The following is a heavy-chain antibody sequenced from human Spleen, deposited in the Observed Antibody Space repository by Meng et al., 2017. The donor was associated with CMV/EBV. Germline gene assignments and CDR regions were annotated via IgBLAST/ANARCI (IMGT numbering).Heavy chain of an antibody. J-gene: IGHJ4*02. D-gene: IGHD2-2*02. CDR3: AKETRYCSSTSCYTSMGGY. CDR2: IWYDGSNK. V-gene: IGHV3-33*06. CDR1: GFTFSSYG. Sequence: GGSLRLSCAASGFTFSSYGMHWVRQAPGKGLEWVAVIWYDGSNKYYADSVKGRFTISRDNSKNTLYLQMNSLRAEDTAVYYCAKETRYCSSTSCYTSMGGYWGQGTLVTVSS.